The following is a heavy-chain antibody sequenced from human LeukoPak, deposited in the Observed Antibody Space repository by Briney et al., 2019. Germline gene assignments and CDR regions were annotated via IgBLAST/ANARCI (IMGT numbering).Heavy chain of an antibody. Sequence: KSSETLSLTCTVSGGSVSSSTYYWGWIRQPPGKGLEWIGSVYYTGSTYYNPSLESRVTMSADTSTNHFSLKLSSVTAADTAVYYCARFSNSSSHYGMDVWGQGTTVTVSS. D-gene: IGHD3-22*01. V-gene: IGHV4-39*02. J-gene: IGHJ6*02. CDR3: ARFSNSSSHYGMDV. CDR1: GGSVSSSTYY. CDR2: VYYTGST.